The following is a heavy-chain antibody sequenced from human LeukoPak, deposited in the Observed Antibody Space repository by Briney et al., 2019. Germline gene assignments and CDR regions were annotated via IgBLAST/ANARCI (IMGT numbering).Heavy chain of an antibody. J-gene: IGHJ5*02. V-gene: IGHV3-30*01. CDR3: ARDGYCSNTNCYSWFDV. Sequence: GGSLTLSCAASGFTLSSSAMHWVRQAPGKGLEWVAVISYDGSDKYHADSVKGRFTISRDNSKNTLYLQMNSLRAEDTAVYYCARDGYCSNTNCYSWFDVWGQGTLVTVSS. CDR2: ISYDGSDK. CDR1: GFTLSSSA. D-gene: IGHD2-2*03.